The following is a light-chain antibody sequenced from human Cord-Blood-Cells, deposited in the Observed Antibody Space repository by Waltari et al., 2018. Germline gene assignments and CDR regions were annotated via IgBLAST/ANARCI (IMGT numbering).Light chain of an antibody. Sequence: DIQLTQSPSFLSASVADRVTITCRASQGISSYLAWYQQKPGKAPKLLIYAASTLQSGVPSRFSGSGSGTEFTLTISSLQPEDFATFYCQQLNSYPHTFGQGTKLEIK. CDR1: QGISSY. J-gene: IGKJ2*01. CDR2: AAS. CDR3: QQLNSYPHT. V-gene: IGKV1-9*01.